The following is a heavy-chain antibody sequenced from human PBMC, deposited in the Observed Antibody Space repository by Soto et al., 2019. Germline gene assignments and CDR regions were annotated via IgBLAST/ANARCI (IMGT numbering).Heavy chain of an antibody. D-gene: IGHD1-20*01. V-gene: IGHV3-48*03. CDR3: GGLPNITGGACWYFDL. CDR1: GFTFSNYA. CDR2: VISSAETT. J-gene: IGHJ2*01. Sequence: QLVESGGGLVQPGGSLRLSCAASGFTFSNYAMAWVRRAPGKGLEWVSYVISSAETTSYSEAVRGRFTSSRGDARNSLDLQMNSVGIEDAAVDYCGGLPNITGGACWYFDLWGRGTLVTVSS.